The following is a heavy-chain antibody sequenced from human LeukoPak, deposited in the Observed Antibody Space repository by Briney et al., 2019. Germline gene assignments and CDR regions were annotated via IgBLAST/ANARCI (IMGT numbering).Heavy chain of an antibody. CDR3: AKGPVVPIATYFFDF. Sequence: PEGSLRLSCAASGFTFSSYAMTWVRQAPGKGLEWVSAVSGSGDTTYYADSVQGRFSISRDNSKNTLYVQMNSLSPEDTAIYYCAKGPVVPIATYFFDFWGPGTLVIVSS. J-gene: IGHJ4*02. D-gene: IGHD2-2*01. CDR1: GFTFSSYA. CDR2: VSGSGDTT. V-gene: IGHV3-23*01.